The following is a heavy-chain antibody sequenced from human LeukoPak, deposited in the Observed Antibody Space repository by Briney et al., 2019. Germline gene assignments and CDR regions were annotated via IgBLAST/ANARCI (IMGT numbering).Heavy chain of an antibody. CDR3: AKWAPYCSSTSCYIAY. CDR2: IYSGGST. CDR1: GFTVSSNY. V-gene: IGHV3-53*01. J-gene: IGHJ4*02. D-gene: IGHD2-2*02. Sequence: GGSLRLSCAASGFTVSSNYMSWVRQAPGKGLEWVSVIYSGGSTYYADSVRGRFTVSRDNSKNTLYLQMNSLRAEDTAVYYCAKWAPYCSSTSCYIAYWGQGTLVTVSS.